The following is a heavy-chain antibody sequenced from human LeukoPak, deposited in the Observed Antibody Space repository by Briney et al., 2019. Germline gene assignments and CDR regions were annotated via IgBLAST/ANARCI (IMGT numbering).Heavy chain of an antibody. D-gene: IGHD3-10*01. CDR2: IYSSGRA. CDR3: ARGGYYGSGSYFHFDN. J-gene: IGHJ4*02. CDR1: GGSISSYY. V-gene: IGHV4-4*07. Sequence: PSETLSLTCTVSGGSISSYYWSWIRQPAGKGREGIGRIYSSGRANYNPSLKSRLTLSVDTPKNQFSLTLRSVTAADTAVYYCARGGYYGSGSYFHFDNWGQGSLVTVSS.